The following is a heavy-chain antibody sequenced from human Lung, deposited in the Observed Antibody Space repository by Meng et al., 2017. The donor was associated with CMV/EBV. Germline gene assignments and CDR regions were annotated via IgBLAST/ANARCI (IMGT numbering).Heavy chain of an antibody. CDR2: ISAYNGNT. J-gene: IGHJ4*02. CDR1: GYSFSSYG. CDR3: AGDNWYYSSCNYYPFDF. D-gene: IGHD3-10*01. Sequence: ASVNVSCKASGYSFSSYGINWVRQAPGQGLEWLGWISAYNGNTNYAQKLEARVTMTTDTSTSTAYMKLKILISDNTAVYYYAGDNWYYSSCNYYPFDFWGQGXLVTVSS. V-gene: IGHV1-18*01.